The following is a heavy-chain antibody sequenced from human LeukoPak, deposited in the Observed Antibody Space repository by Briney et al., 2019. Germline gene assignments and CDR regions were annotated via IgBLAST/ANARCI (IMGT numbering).Heavy chain of an antibody. CDR1: GYTFTSYG. Sequence: ASVKVSCKASGYTFTSYGISWVRQAPGQGLEWMGWISAYNGNTNHAQKLQGRVTMTTDTSTSTAYMELRSLRSDDTAVYYCARDGYRSPYYYYYGMDVWGQGTTVTVSS. D-gene: IGHD5-24*01. CDR2: ISAYNGNT. V-gene: IGHV1-18*01. J-gene: IGHJ6*02. CDR3: ARDGYRSPYYYYYGMDV.